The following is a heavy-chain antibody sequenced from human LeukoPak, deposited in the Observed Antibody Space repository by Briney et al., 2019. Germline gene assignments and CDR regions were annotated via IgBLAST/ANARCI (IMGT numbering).Heavy chain of an antibody. CDR3: ARAAYDATDAFDI. CDR2: IFYSGST. Sequence: TSETLSLTCTVSSGSISTSNYYWGWVRQPPGKALEWIGNIFYSGSTYCSPSLKSRVTISLDTSKNQFSLKLSSVTAADTAVYYCARAAYDATDAFDIWGQGTMVTVSS. V-gene: IGHV4-39*07. D-gene: IGHD5-12*01. J-gene: IGHJ3*02. CDR1: SGSISTSNYY.